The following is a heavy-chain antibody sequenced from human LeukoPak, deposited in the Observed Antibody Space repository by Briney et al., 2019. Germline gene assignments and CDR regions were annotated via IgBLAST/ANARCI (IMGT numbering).Heavy chain of an antibody. CDR3: AKGDTTWELPHDY. D-gene: IGHD1-26*01. Sequence: PGGSLRLSCAASGFTFSSYEMNWVRQAPGKGLEWVSAISGSGGSTYYADSVKGRFTISRDKSKNTLYLQMNSLRAEDTAVYYCAKGDTTWELPHDYWGQGTLVTVSS. CDR1: GFTFSSYE. CDR2: ISGSGGST. J-gene: IGHJ4*02. V-gene: IGHV3-23*01.